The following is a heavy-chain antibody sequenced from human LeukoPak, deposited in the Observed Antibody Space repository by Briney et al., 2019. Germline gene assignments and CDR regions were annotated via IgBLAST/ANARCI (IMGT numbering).Heavy chain of an antibody. Sequence: NPSETLSLTWTVSGGTISSYYWSWIRQPPGKGLECMGYIFYSGSNNYNPSLKSRVTISVDTSKNQFSRKLSSVTAADTAVYYCARTFDWLFPFYYCGQGTLVTVS. D-gene: IGHD3-9*01. CDR1: GGTISSYY. CDR3: ARTFDWLFPFYY. V-gene: IGHV4-59*01. J-gene: IGHJ4*02. CDR2: IFYSGSN.